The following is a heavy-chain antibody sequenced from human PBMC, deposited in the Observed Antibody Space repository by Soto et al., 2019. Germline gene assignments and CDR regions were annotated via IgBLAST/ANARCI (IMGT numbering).Heavy chain of an antibody. CDR3: ARVRDYSNAMDV. CDR2: INPNGGGT. J-gene: IGHJ6*02. CDR1: GYTFTDYY. V-gene: IGHV1-2*02. D-gene: IGHD4-4*01. Sequence: ASVKFSCNASGYTFTDYYIHWVRQAPGQGLEWMGWINPNGGGTYYTQEFQGRVTMTRDTSITTAYMELSRLRSDDTALYYCARVRDYSNAMDVWGQGTTVTVSS.